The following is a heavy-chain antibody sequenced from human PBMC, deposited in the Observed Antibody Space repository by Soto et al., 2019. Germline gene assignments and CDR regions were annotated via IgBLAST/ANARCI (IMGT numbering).Heavy chain of an antibody. CDR3: ARIKLVEWFFINVDVYDMDV. CDR2: ISSDSRTI. J-gene: IGHJ6*02. Sequence: GGSLRLSCVASGFSLSDYAVNWVRQAPGKGLEWVSFISSDSRTIYYADSVEGRFTVSRDNARNSVSLQMDSLRDEDAAVYYCARIKLVEWFFINVDVYDMDVWGQGNPVTVS. CDR1: GFSLSDYA. V-gene: IGHV3-48*02. D-gene: IGHD3-3*01.